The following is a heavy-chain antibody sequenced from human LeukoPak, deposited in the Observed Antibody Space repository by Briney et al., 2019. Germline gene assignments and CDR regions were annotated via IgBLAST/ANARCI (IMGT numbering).Heavy chain of an antibody. V-gene: IGHV4-61*02. Sequence: SQTLSLTCTVSGGSISSGSYYWSWIRQPAGKGLEWIGRIYTSGSTNYNPSLKSRVTISVDTSENQFSLKLSSVTAADTAVYYCARDARGYYGMDVWGQGTTVTVSS. CDR2: IYTSGST. J-gene: IGHJ6*02. CDR3: ARDARGYYGMDV. CDR1: GGSISSGSYY.